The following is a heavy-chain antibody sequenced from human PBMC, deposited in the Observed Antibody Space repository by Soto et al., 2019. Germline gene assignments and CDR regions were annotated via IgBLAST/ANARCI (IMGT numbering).Heavy chain of an antibody. J-gene: IGHJ4*02. D-gene: IGHD3-10*01. CDR3: ARDRLAGGYYHYGLDY. CDR2: VSWNRGSI. V-gene: IGHV3-9*01. CDR1: GFTFDTHA. Sequence: EVQLVESGGGLVQPGRSLRLSCAASGFTFDTHAMHWVRQAPGKGLEWVSLVSWNRGSISYADAVKGRFTNSRDNTRNSMYHKMNTVKVVDTALNYCARDRLAGGYYHYGLDYWGQGILVTVSS.